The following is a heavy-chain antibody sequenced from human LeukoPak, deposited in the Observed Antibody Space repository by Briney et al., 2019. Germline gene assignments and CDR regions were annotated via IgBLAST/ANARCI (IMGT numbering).Heavy chain of an antibody. CDR2: IYTSGST. J-gene: IGHJ6*03. Sequence: PSETLSLTCTVSGGSISSGSYYWRWIRQPAGKGLEWIGRIYTSGSTNYNPSLKSRVTISVDTSKNQFSLKLSSVTAADTAVYYCAREGGDYYDSSGYPNYYYYYMDVWGKGTTVTVSS. D-gene: IGHD3-22*01. CDR3: AREGGDYYDSSGYPNYYYYYMDV. V-gene: IGHV4-61*02. CDR1: GGSISSGSYY.